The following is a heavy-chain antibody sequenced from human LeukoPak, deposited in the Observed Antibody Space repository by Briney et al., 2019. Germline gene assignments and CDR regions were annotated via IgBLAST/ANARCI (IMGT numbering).Heavy chain of an antibody. J-gene: IGHJ4*02. D-gene: IGHD4-17*01. Sequence: ASVKVSCKASGYTFTGHYMHWVRQAPGQGLEWMGWINPNDGGADFEQKFQGRVTMTRDTSISTAYMELSRLRSDDTAVYYCARASYGDYWGQGTPVTVSS. CDR3: ARASYGDY. V-gene: IGHV1-2*02. CDR2: INPNDGGA. CDR1: GYTFTGHY.